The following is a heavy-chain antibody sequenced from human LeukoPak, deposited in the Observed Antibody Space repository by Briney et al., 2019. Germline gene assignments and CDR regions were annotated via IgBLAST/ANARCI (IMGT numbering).Heavy chain of an antibody. CDR3: ARFIPATEYYFDY. CDR1: GGSFSGYY. V-gene: IGHV4-34*01. D-gene: IGHD2-2*01. J-gene: IGHJ4*02. Sequence: SETLSLTCAVYGGSFSGYYWSWIRQPPGKGLEWIGEINHSGSTNYNPSLKSRVTISVDTSKNQFSLKLSSVTAADTAVYYCARFIPATEYYFDYWGQGTLFTVSS. CDR2: INHSGST.